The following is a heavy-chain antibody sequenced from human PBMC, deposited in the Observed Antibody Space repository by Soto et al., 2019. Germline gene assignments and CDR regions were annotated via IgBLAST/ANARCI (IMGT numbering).Heavy chain of an antibody. CDR3: VRDRTTFTLFDY. Sequence: EVQLVESGGGLVQPGGSLRLSCAASGFSFTSYWMHWVRQAPGKGLEWISRISTDGTTIGFAASVRGRFNASRDNAKNTVYLQLNSLRVDDTAVYYGVRDRTTFTLFDYWGQGTLVTVSS. CDR2: ISTDGTTI. V-gene: IGHV3-74*01. CDR1: GFSFTSYW. J-gene: IGHJ4*02. D-gene: IGHD3-3*02.